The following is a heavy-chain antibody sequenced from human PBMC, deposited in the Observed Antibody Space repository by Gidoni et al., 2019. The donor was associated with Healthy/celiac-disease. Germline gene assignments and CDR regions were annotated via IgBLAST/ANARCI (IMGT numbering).Heavy chain of an antibody. CDR3: ARRRYYYDSSGYYTIFLRSWWYFDL. D-gene: IGHD3-22*01. CDR1: GGSISSSSYY. Sequence: QLQLQESGPGLVKPSETLSLTCTVSGGSISSSSYYWGWIRPPPGKGLEWIGSIYYSGSTYYNPSLKSRVTISVDTSKNQFSLKLSSVTAADTAVYYCARRRYYYDSSGYYTIFLRSWWYFDLWGRGTLVTVSS. J-gene: IGHJ2*01. CDR2: IYYSGST. V-gene: IGHV4-39*01.